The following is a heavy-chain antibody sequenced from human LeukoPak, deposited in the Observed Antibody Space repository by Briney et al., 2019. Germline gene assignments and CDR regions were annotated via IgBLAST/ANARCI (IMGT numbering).Heavy chain of an antibody. J-gene: IGHJ4*02. CDR3: ASGGTSYYDFWSGYYTGYSYGYHFYY. CDR2: ISGSGGRT. V-gene: IGHV3-23*01. D-gene: IGHD3-3*01. Sequence: GGSLRLSSAVSGFTFRSYAMSWVRQAPGKGLGCDSAISGSGGRTYYADSEKGRFPISRDNSKNTLYLQMNSLRAEDTAVYYCASGGTSYYDFWSGYYTGYSYGYHFYYWGQGTLVTVSS. CDR1: GFTFRSYA.